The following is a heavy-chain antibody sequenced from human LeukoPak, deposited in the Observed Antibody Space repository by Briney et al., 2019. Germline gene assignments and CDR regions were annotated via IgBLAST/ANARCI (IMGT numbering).Heavy chain of an antibody. D-gene: IGHD3-16*01. J-gene: IGHJ5*01. Sequence: GGSLRLSCAASGFTVSSNYMSWVRQAPGKGLEWVSVIYSGGSTYYADSVKGRFTISRDNSKNTLYLQMNSLRAEDTAVYCCTRALGRSYATNWFDSWGQGTLVIVSS. V-gene: IGHV3-53*01. CDR1: GFTVSSNY. CDR3: TRALGRSYATNWFDS. CDR2: IYSGGST.